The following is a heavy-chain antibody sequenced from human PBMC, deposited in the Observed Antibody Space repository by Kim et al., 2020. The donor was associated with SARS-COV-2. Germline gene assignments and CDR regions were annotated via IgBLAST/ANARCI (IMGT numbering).Heavy chain of an antibody. D-gene: IGHD3-3*01. V-gene: IGHV4-34*01. CDR3: AREGFTVYNWFDP. Sequence: YNPSLKSRVTISVDTSKNQLSLKLSSVTAADTAVYYCAREGFTVYNWFDPWGQGTLVTVSS. J-gene: IGHJ5*02.